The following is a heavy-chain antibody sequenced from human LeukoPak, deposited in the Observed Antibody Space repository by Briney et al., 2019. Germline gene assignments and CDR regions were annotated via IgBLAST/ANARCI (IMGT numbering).Heavy chain of an antibody. J-gene: IGHJ4*02. CDR1: GGSISSYY. CDR3: ARDQRGDSAYDFDY. CDR2: IYYSGST. Sequence: SETLSLTCTVSGGSISSYYWSWIRQPPGKGLEWIGYIYYSGSTNYNPSLKSRVTISVDTSKNQLSLKLRSVTAADTAVYYCARDQRGDSAYDFDYWGQGILVTVSS. D-gene: IGHD5-12*01. V-gene: IGHV4-59*01.